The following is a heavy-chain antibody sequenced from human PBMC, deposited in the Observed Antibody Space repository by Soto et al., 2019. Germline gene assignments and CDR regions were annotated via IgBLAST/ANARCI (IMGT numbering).Heavy chain of an antibody. D-gene: IGHD2-21*02. V-gene: IGHV3-23*01. J-gene: IGHJ4*02. CDR2: LSGGGANT. CDR1: GFTFNTYS. Sequence: EVQLLESGGGLVQPGGSLRLSCAASGFTFNTYSMAWVRQAPGKGLAWISGLSGGGANTFYADSVRGRFTISVDHSRNTVYLQMNSLRVEDTAVYYCARCDCYGDEWGQGTLVTVSS. CDR3: ARCDCYGDE.